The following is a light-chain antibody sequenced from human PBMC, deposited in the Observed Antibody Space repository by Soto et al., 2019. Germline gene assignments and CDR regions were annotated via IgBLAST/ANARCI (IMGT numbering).Light chain of an antibody. V-gene: IGKV3-20*01. CDR1: QSVGDTY. J-gene: IGKJ1*01. CDR3: QHYDRAPMWT. CDR2: STS. Sequence: EHVLTQSPGTLSLSQGERATLSCRASQSVGDTYLAWYQQKPGQAPRLXLYSTSIRATGIPDRFSGSGSGTDFTLTISRLDPEDFAVYYCQHYDRAPMWTFGQGTKVDIK.